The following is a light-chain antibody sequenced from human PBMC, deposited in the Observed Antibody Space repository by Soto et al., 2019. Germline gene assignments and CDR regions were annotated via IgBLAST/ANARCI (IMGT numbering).Light chain of an antibody. CDR2: EVS. V-gene: IGLV2-23*02. CDR1: SSDVGSYNL. J-gene: IGLJ1*01. Sequence: SALTQPASVSGSPGQSITISCTGTSSDVGSYNLVSWYQHHPGKAPKLMIYEVSKRPSGVSNRFSGSKSGNTASLTISGLQAEDEGDYYCCSYARSSAYVFGTGTKVTVL. CDR3: CSYARSSAYV.